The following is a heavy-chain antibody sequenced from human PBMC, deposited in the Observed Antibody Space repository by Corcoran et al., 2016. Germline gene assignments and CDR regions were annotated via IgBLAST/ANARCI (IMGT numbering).Heavy chain of an antibody. D-gene: IGHD6-6*01. J-gene: IGHJ4*02. Sequence: EVQLVESGGGLIQPGGSLRVSCAASGFTVSSNYMSWVRQAPGKGLEWVSVIYSGGITYYADSVKGRFTISRDNSKNTLYLQMNSLRADDTAVYYCASSPPGSSSGHNYWGQGTLVTVSS. V-gene: IGHV3-53*01. CDR2: IYSGGIT. CDR1: GFTVSSNY. CDR3: ASSPPGSSSGHNY.